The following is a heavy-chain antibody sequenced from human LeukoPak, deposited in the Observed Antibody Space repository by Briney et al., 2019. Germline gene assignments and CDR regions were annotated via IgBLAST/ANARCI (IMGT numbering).Heavy chain of an antibody. CDR2: IYPGYSDT. D-gene: IGHD4-17*01. Sequence: GESLKISCKGSGYSFTSYWIGWVRQMPGKGLEWMGIIYPGYSDTRYSPSFQGQVTISADKSISTAYLQWSSLKASDTAMYYCAIVPYGDYEAVTLYGMDVWGQGTTVTVSS. CDR3: AIVPYGDYEAVTLYGMDV. V-gene: IGHV5-51*01. J-gene: IGHJ6*02. CDR1: GYSFTSYW.